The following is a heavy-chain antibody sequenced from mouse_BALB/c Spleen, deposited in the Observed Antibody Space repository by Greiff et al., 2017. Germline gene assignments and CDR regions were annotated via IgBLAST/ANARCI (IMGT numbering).Heavy chain of an antibody. CDR2: ISTYYGDA. V-gene: IGHV1S137*01. CDR1: GYTFTDYA. CDR3: ARDGYGRTWFAY. Sequence: VQGVESGAELVRPGVSVKISCKGSGYTFTDYAMHWVKQSHAKSLEWIGVISTYYGDASYNQKFKGKATMTVDKSSSTAYMELARLTSEDAAIYYGARDGYGRTWFAYWGQGTLVTVSA. D-gene: IGHD1-1*01. J-gene: IGHJ3*01.